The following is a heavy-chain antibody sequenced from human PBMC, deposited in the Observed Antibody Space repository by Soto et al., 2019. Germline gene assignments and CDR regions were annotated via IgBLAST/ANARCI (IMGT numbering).Heavy chain of an antibody. V-gene: IGHV3-30*18. CDR1: GFTFSSYG. D-gene: IGHD3-3*01. CDR2: ISYDGSNK. J-gene: IGHJ6*01. CDR3: AKDDDFWSGYSRGGGMDV. Sequence: QVQLVESGGGVVQPGRSLRLSCAASGFTFSSYGMHWVRQAPGKGLEWVAVISYDGSNKYYADSVKGRFTISRDNSKNTLYLQMNSLRAEDTAVYYCAKDDDFWSGYSRGGGMDVW.